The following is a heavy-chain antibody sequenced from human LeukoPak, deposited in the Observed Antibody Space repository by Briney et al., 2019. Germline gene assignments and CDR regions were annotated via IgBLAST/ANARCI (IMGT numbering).Heavy chain of an antibody. D-gene: IGHD2-8*01. CDR1: GFTFSNYI. J-gene: IGHJ4*02. Sequence: GGFLRLSCAASGFTFSNYIVNWVRQAPGEGLEWVASISSSSSYIYYADSVKGRFTISRDNAKNLLYLQMTSLRAEDTAVYYCARDGVGYGDSFDYWGQGTLVTVSS. V-gene: IGHV3-21*06. CDR2: ISSSSSYI. CDR3: ARDGVGYGDSFDY.